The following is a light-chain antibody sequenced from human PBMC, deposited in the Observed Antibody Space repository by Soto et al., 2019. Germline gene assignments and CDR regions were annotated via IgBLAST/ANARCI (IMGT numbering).Light chain of an antibody. CDR1: SSDVGGYNY. CDR2: DVS. CDR3: SSYTSSSTGV. Sequence: QSALTQPASVSGSPGQSITISCTGTSSDVGGYNYVSWYQQHPGKAPKLMIYDVSNRPSGVSNRFSGSKSGNTASLTISGLQAEDDADYYCSSYTSSSTGVFGPGTKLTVL. J-gene: IGLJ1*01. V-gene: IGLV2-14*01.